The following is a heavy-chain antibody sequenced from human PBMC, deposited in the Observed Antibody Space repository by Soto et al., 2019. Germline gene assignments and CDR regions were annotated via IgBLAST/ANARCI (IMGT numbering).Heavy chain of an antibody. CDR1: GFTFSSYA. CDR3: TTVVTGGSYYDFWSGYSNPDYYYYMDV. Sequence: GGSPRLSCAASGFTFSSYAMSWVRQAPGKGLEWVSAISGSGGSTYYADSVKGRFTISRDNSKNTLYLQMNSLRAEDTAVYYCTTVVTGGSYYDFWSGYSNPDYYYYMDVWGKGTTVTVSS. D-gene: IGHD3-3*01. J-gene: IGHJ6*03. CDR2: ISGSGGST. V-gene: IGHV3-23*01.